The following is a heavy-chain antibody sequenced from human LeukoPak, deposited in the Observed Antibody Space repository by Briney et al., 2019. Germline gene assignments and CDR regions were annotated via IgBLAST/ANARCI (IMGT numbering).Heavy chain of an antibody. J-gene: IGHJ4*02. CDR2: VSPYNGNT. D-gene: IGHD3-10*01. CDR1: GYTFTSYG. V-gene: IGHV1-18*01. Sequence: GASVKVPCKASGYTFTSYGISWVRQAPGQGLEWMGRVSPYNGNTYYSQRFQDRVTITKDTSTGTAYMDLRNLRTDDTAMYYCARNGRVRRVVKDLFEYWGQGTLVAVSS. CDR3: ARNGRVRRVVKDLFEY.